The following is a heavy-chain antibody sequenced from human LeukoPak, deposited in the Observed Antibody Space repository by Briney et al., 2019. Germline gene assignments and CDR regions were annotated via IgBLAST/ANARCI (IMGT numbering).Heavy chain of an antibody. CDR3: ARGLFPRSRYFDY. J-gene: IGHJ4*02. V-gene: IGHV4-34*01. CDR1: GGSFSGYY. CDR2: INHSGST. D-gene: IGHD1-14*01. Sequence: PSETLSLTCAVYGGSFSGYYWSWIRQPPGKGLEWIGEINHSGSTNYNPSLKSRVTISVDTSKNQFSLKLSSVTAADTAVYYCARGLFPRSRYFDYWGQGTLVTVSS.